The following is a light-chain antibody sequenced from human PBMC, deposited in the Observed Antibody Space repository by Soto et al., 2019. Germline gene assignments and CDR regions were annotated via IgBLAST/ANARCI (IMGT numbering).Light chain of an antibody. Sequence: DIQMAQAPSSLSASVGDRVTIFCRASPGIDNYLAWFQQQPGKAPKCLIYGASSLQSGVPSKFSGSGFGTDFTLTINSLQPEYFAAYYCLQYESYPYTFGQGTKLEIK. CDR3: LQYESYPYT. CDR1: PGIDNY. CDR2: GAS. V-gene: IGKV1-16*02. J-gene: IGKJ2*01.